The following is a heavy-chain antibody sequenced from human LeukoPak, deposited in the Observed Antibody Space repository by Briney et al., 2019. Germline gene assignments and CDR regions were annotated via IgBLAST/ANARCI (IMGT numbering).Heavy chain of an antibody. CDR3: AREVKQWLVEGTSWFDP. D-gene: IGHD6-19*01. CDR1: GGTFSSYA. J-gene: IGHJ5*02. Sequence: SVKVSCKASGGTFSSYAISWVRQAPGQGLEWMGGIIPIFGTANYAQKFQGRVTIIADESTSTAYMELSSLRSEDTAVYYCAREVKQWLVEGTSWFDPWGQGTLVTVSS. CDR2: IIPIFGTA. V-gene: IGHV1-69*13.